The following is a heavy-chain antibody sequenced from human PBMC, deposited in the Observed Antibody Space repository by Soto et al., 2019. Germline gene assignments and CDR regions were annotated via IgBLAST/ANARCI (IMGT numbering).Heavy chain of an antibody. Sequence: SETLSLTCTVSGGSVSSGSYYWSWIRQSPGRGLEWIGTVNYSGRTTYNPSFKSRVTLSVDTSKNQFSLKLHSVTAADTAIYYCARVAVFGVVLDFWGQGTQVTVSS. V-gene: IGHV4-61*01. CDR1: GGSVSSGSYY. J-gene: IGHJ4*02. CDR2: VNYSGRT. CDR3: ARVAVFGVVLDF. D-gene: IGHD3-3*01.